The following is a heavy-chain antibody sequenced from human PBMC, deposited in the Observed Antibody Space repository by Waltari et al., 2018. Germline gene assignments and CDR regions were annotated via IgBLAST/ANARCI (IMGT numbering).Heavy chain of an antibody. J-gene: IGHJ5*02. D-gene: IGHD2-2*01. Sequence: QVQLQESGPGLGKPSETLSLTCTVYGGSLSSYYGSWIRQPAVKGLEWIGLIYTSGSPNYNPSLKSRVTMSVDTSKTQFYLKLSLVTAADTAVSYCARDMGLVVPAGLFDPWGQGTLVTVSS. CDR2: IYTSGSP. CDR3: ARDMGLVVPAGLFDP. V-gene: IGHV4-4*07. CDR1: GGSLSSYY.